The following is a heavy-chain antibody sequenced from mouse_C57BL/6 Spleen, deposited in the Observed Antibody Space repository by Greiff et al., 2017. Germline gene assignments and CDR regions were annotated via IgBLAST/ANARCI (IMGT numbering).Heavy chain of an antibody. J-gene: IGHJ4*01. CDR1: GYSFTDYN. V-gene: IGHV1-39*01. CDR2: INPNYGTT. Sequence: VQLKQSGPELVKPGASVKISCKASGYSFTDYNMNWVKQSNRKSLEWIGVINPNYGTTSYNQKFKGKATLTVDQSSSTAYMQLNSLTSEDSAVYYCARKLYYGNYEAMDYWGQGTSVTVSS. CDR3: ARKLYYGNYEAMDY. D-gene: IGHD2-1*01.